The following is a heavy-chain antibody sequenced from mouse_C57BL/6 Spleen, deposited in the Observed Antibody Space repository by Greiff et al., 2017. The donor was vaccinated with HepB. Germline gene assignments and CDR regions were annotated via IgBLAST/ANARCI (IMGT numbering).Heavy chain of an antibody. V-gene: IGHV1-64*01. J-gene: IGHJ1*03. CDR3: ARYPHYYGSSYGYFDV. Sequence: QVQLQQPGAELVKPGASVKLSCKASGYTFTSYWMHWVKQRPGQGLEWIGMIHPNSGSTNYNEKFKSKATLTVYKSSSTAYMQLSSLTSEDSAVYYCARYPHYYGSSYGYFDVWGTGTTVTVSS. CDR1: GYTFTSYW. D-gene: IGHD1-1*01. CDR2: IHPNSGST.